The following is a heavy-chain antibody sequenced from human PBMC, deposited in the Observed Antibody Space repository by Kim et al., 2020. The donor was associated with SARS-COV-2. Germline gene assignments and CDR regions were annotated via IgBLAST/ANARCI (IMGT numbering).Heavy chain of an antibody. CDR3: ARHGGGTIREDNWFDP. CDR2: IYYSGST. CDR1: GGSISSSSYY. Sequence: SETLSLTCTVSGGSISSSSYYWGWIRQPPGKGLEWIGSIYYSGSTYYNPSLKSRVTISVDTSKNQFSLKLSSVTAADTAVYYCARHGGGTIREDNWFDPWGQGTLVTVSS. V-gene: IGHV4-39*01. D-gene: IGHD1-26*01. J-gene: IGHJ5*02.